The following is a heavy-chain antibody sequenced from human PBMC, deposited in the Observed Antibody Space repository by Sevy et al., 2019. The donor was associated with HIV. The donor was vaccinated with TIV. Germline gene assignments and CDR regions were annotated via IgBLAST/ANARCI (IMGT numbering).Heavy chain of an antibody. CDR3: GNYYTASGSSDY. J-gene: IGHJ4*02. CDR1: GFTFSSYW. V-gene: IGHV3-7*03. CDR2: INQGGSER. D-gene: IGHD3-10*01. Sequence: GGSLRLSCAASGFTFSSYWMTWVRQPPGKGLEWVANINQGGSERNYVDSVKRRFIISRDNAENSLYLQMNSLRAEDTAVYYCGNYYTASGSSDYWGQGTLVTVSS.